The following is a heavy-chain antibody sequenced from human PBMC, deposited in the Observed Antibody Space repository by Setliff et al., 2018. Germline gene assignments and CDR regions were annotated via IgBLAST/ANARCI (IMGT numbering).Heavy chain of an antibody. Sequence: GGSLRLSCTVYGFSFNKYWMYWVRQAPGKGLEWVSRINGDATITNYADSVKGRFTISRDNGRNTLYLQMDSLRAEDTAVYYCARGFRYCHGGSCYLPDSWGQGTLVTVSS. CDR1: GFSFNKYW. CDR2: INGDATIT. J-gene: IGHJ4*02. V-gene: IGHV3-74*01. CDR3: ARGFRYCHGGSCYLPDS. D-gene: IGHD2-15*01.